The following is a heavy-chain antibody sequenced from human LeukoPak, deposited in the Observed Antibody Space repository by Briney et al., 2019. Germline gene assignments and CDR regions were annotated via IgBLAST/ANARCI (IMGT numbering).Heavy chain of an antibody. D-gene: IGHD6-13*01. Sequence: SETLSFTCTVSGGSISSYYWSWIRQPPGKGLEWIGYIYYSGSTNYNPSLKSRVTISVDTSKNQFSLKLSSVTAADTAVYYCARLIAAAGLVTDYWGQGTLVTVSS. V-gene: IGHV4-59*08. CDR2: IYYSGST. CDR3: ARLIAAAGLVTDY. J-gene: IGHJ4*02. CDR1: GGSISSYY.